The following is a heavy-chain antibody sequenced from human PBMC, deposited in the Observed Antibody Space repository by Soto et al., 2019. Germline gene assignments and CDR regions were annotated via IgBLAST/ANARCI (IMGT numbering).Heavy chain of an antibody. CDR3: ARVLSDGGSYNLGAFDI. CDR1: GFTFSSYA. Sequence: GGSLRLSCAASGFTFSSYAMHWVRQAPGKGLEWVAVISYDGSNKYYADSVKGRFTISRDNSKNTLYLQMNSLRAEDTAVYYCARVLSDGGSYNLGAFDIWGQGTMVTVAS. J-gene: IGHJ3*02. V-gene: IGHV3-30-3*01. D-gene: IGHD1-26*01. CDR2: ISYDGSNK.